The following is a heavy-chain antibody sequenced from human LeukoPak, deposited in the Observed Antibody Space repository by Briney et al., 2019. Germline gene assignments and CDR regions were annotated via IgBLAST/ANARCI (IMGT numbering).Heavy chain of an antibody. J-gene: IGHJ4*02. CDR2: IYHSGST. Sequence: PSETLSLTCTVSGGSISSYYWSWIRQPPGKGLEWIGYIYHSGSTYYNPSLKSRVTISVDRSKNQFSLKLSSVTAADTAVYYCARAERGWLQPYYFDYWGQGTLVTVSS. CDR3: ARAERGWLQPYYFDY. D-gene: IGHD5-12*01. CDR1: GGSISSYY. V-gene: IGHV4-59*12.